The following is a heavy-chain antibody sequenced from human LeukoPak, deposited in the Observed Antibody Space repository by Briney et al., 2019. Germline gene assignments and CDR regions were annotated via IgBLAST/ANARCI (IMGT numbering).Heavy chain of an antibody. J-gene: IGHJ4*02. CDR3: TRDQTPYY. V-gene: IGHV3-49*02. Sequence: WIRQPPGKGLEWVGFIASETYGGTAEYAASVKARFTISRDDSKSIAYLQMNSLKTEDTAVYYCTRDQTPYYWGQGTLVTVSS. CDR2: IASETYGGTA.